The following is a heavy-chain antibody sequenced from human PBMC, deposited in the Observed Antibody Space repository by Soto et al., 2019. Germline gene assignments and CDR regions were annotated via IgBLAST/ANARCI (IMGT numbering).Heavy chain of an antibody. Sequence: QVQLQESGPGLVKPSQTLSLTSTVSGGSISTVNYWWSWIRQPPDMGLEWIGHIYNGGSTYNNPAHESRVSKSVDKSKNQLSLTLSSVSAADTAGDYWASGPSGDKMESWGQGTLVTVSS. J-gene: IGHJ5*02. CDR2: IYNGGST. D-gene: IGHD7-27*01. V-gene: IGHV4-30-4*01. CDR3: ASGPSGDKMES. CDR1: GGSISTVNYW.